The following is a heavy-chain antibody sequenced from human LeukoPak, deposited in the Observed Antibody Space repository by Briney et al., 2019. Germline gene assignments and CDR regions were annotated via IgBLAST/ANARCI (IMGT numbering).Heavy chain of an antibody. J-gene: IGHJ4*02. D-gene: IGHD2-21*02. V-gene: IGHV1-69*04. CDR1: GGTFSSYA. CDR3: ARGGSTDSIHSCGGNCYFLDY. Sequence: SVKVSCKASGGTFSSYAISWVRQAPGQGLEWMGRIIPILGMANYAQKFQGRVTITADKSTSTAYMELSSLRSEDTAVYYCARGGSTDSIHSCGGNCYFLDYWGQGTLVTVSS. CDR2: IIPILGMA.